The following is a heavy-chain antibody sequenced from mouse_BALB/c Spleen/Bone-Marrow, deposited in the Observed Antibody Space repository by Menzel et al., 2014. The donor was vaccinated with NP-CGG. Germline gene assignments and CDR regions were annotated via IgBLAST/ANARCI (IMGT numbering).Heavy chain of an antibody. Sequence: DVKLVESGGGLVQPGGSRKLSCAASGFTFSSFGMHWVRQAPEKGLEWVAYISSGSTAICYADTVKGRFTISRDNPKNTLFLQMTSLRSEDTAMYYCARGGNGDDSDVGGAGTTVTVS. CDR2: ISSGSTAI. CDR3: ARGGNGDDSDV. CDR1: GFTFSSFG. J-gene: IGHJ1*01. V-gene: IGHV5-17*02. D-gene: IGHD4-1*01.